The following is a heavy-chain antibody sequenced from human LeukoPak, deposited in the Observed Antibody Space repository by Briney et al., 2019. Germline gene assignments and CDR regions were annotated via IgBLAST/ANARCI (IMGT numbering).Heavy chain of an antibody. Sequence: PGGSLRLSCAASGFTFSSYGMHWVRQAPGKGLEWVAVISYDGSNKYYADSVKGRFTISRDNSKNTLYLQMSSLRAEDTAVYYCAKDLMATSFSDPWGQGTLVTVSS. CDR2: ISYDGSNK. D-gene: IGHD5-24*01. V-gene: IGHV3-30*18. CDR3: AKDLMATSFSDP. CDR1: GFTFSSYG. J-gene: IGHJ5*02.